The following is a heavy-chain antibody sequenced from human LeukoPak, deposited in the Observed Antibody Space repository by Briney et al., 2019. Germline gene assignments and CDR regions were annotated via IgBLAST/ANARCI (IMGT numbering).Heavy chain of an antibody. CDR2: ISSSSSYV. CDR1: GFTFSSYS. V-gene: IGHV3-21*01. CDR3: ASETYSSGPRWFDT. Sequence: SGGSLRLSCAASGFTFSSYSMNWVRQAPGKGLEWVSSISSSSSYVYYADSVKGRFTISRDNAKNSLYLQMNSLRAEDTAVYYCASETYSSGPRWFDTWGQGTLVTVSS. J-gene: IGHJ5*02. D-gene: IGHD6-19*01.